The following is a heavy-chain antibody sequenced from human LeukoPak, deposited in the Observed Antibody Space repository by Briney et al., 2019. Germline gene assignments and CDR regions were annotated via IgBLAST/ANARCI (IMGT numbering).Heavy chain of an antibody. CDR2: IRYDGSNK. D-gene: IGHD3-16*01. J-gene: IGHJ3*02. Sequence: GGSLRLSCAASGFTFSSYGMHWVRQAPGKGLEWVAFIRYDGSNKYYGDSVKGRFTISRDNSKNTLYLQMNSLRAEDTAVYYCAKGKDLYGALDIWGQGTMVTVSS. V-gene: IGHV3-30*02. CDR3: AKGKDLYGALDI. CDR1: GFTFSSYG.